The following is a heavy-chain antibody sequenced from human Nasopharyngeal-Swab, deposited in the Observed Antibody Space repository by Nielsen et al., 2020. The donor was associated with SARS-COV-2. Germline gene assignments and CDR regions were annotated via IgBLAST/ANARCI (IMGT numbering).Heavy chain of an antibody. CDR1: GFTFSSYG. Sequence: GESLKISCAASGFTFSSYGMSWVRPAPGKGLEWVSGIGDSGGKTYYADSVKGRFTISRDNSKNTLNLQMNSLRVEDTAIYYCAKDRQQLANFDYWGQGTLVTVSS. D-gene: IGHD6-13*01. J-gene: IGHJ4*02. CDR3: AKDRQQLANFDY. V-gene: IGHV3-23*01. CDR2: IGDSGGKT.